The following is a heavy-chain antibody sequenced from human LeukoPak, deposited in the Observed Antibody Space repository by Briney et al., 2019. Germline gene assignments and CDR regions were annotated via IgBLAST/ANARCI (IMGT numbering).Heavy chain of an antibody. CDR1: GLTFSMHW. Sequence: GGSLRLSCAASGLTFSMHWMNWVRQAPGKGLECVANINQDGSDKYYVDSVKGRFTISRDNTKNSLYLQMNSLRAEDTAVYYCVGGDYWGQGTLVTVSS. CDR3: VGGDY. V-gene: IGHV3-7*01. J-gene: IGHJ4*02. CDR2: INQDGSDK.